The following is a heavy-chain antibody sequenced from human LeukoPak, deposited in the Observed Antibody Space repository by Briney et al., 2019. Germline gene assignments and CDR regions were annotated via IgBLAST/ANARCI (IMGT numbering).Heavy chain of an antibody. CDR2: ISGTSTYT. CDR3: ARDISYCGGDCAPYYFDY. V-gene: IGHV3-11*05. J-gene: IGHJ4*02. Sequence: GGALRLSCAASGFPFSDYYMSWIRQAPGKGLEWVSYISGTSTYTNYADSVKGRFPISRDNAKNSLYLQMNSLRAEDTAVYYCARDISYCGGDCAPYYFDYWGQGTLVTVSS. D-gene: IGHD2-21*02. CDR1: GFPFSDYY.